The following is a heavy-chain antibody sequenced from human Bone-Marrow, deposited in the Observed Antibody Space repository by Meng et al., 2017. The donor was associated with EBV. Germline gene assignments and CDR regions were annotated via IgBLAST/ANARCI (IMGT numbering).Heavy chain of an antibody. CDR2: MNPNSGNT. CDR1: GYTLTSYD. Sequence: QVQCGRVGAEWRKPGASRKVSSKASGYTLTSYDITWVRQATGQGLEWMGWMNPNSGNTGYAQKFQGRVTMTRNTSISTAYMELSSLRSEDTAVYYCARARGQSGMDVWGQGTTVTVSS. D-gene: IGHD2-15*01. CDR3: ARARGQSGMDV. V-gene: IGHV1-8*01. J-gene: IGHJ6*02.